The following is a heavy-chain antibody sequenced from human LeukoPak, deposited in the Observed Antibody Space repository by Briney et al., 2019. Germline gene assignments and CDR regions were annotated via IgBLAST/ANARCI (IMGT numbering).Heavy chain of an antibody. J-gene: IGHJ4*02. CDR2: IIPIFGTA. Sequence: ASVKVSCKASGGTFSSYTIGWVRQAPGQGLEWMGRIIPIFGTANYAQKFQGRVTITTDESTSTAYMELSSLRSEDAAVYYCASPTNPGGSWYNYWGQGTLVTVSS. CDR3: ASPTNPGGSWYNY. V-gene: IGHV1-69*05. D-gene: IGHD6-13*01. CDR1: GGTFSSYT.